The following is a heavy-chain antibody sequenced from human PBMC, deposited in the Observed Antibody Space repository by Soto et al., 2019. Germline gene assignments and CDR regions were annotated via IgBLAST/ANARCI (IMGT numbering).Heavy chain of an antibody. CDR1: GGSFSGYY. V-gene: IGHV4-34*01. D-gene: IGHD3-16*01. Sequence: SETLSLTCAVYGGSFSGYYWSWIRQPPGKGLEWIGEINHSGSTNYNPSLKSRVTISVDTSKNQFSLKLSSVTAADTAVYYCARRRPFMLTFGGISSLAYFDYWGQGTLVTVSS. J-gene: IGHJ4*02. CDR2: INHSGST. CDR3: ARRRPFMLTFGGISSLAYFDY.